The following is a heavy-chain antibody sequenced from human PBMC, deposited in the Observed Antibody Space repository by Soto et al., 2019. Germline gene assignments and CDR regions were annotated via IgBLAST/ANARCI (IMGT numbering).Heavy chain of an antibody. D-gene: IGHD3-22*01. Sequence: PGGSLRLSCAASGFTFSSYAMSWVRQAPGKGLEWVSAISGSGGSTYYADSVKGRFTISRDNSKNTLYLQMNSLRAEDTAVYYCAKGSAPYYYDSSGYPFDYWGQGTLVTVSS. J-gene: IGHJ4*02. V-gene: IGHV3-23*01. CDR2: ISGSGGST. CDR3: AKGSAPYYYDSSGYPFDY. CDR1: GFTFSSYA.